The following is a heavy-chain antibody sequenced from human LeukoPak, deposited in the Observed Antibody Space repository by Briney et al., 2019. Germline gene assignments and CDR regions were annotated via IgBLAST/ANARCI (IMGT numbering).Heavy chain of an antibody. J-gene: IGHJ3*02. Sequence: PGRSLRLSCAASGFTFDDYAMHWVRQAPGKGLEWVSGISWNSGSIGYADSVKGRFTISRDNAKNSLYLQMNSLRAEDTALYYCAKGQMPRALYDSSGYYGDAFDIWGQGTMVTVSS. CDR3: AKGQMPRALYDSSGYYGDAFDI. D-gene: IGHD3-22*01. CDR1: GFTFDDYA. CDR2: ISWNSGSI. V-gene: IGHV3-9*01.